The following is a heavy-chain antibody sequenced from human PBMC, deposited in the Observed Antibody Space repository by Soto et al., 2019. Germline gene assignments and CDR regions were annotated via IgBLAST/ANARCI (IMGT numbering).Heavy chain of an antibody. CDR2: INAADGDT. CDR1: GYTFTSYG. J-gene: IGHJ5*02. D-gene: IGHD6-13*01. CDR3: VRRHVSATGIDWFDP. Sequence: ASVKVSCKASGYTFTSYGIHWVRQAPGQRLEWMGWINAADGDTKYSPKLQGRVTITRDTSASTAYMELSSLRSEDTAVYYCVRRHVSATGIDWFDPWGQGTLVTVSS. V-gene: IGHV1-3*01.